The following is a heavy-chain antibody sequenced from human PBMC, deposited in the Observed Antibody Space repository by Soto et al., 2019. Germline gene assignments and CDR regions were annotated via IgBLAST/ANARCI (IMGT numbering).Heavy chain of an antibody. D-gene: IGHD4-17*01. CDR2: IYYSGST. J-gene: IGHJ4*02. V-gene: IGHV4-39*02. CDR1: GDSITSNSYF. CDR3: ARERRGDYGGTVFDY. Sequence: SETLSLTCTVSGDSITSNSYFWALIRQPPGKGLEWIGSIYYSGSTYHNPSLKSRVTISVDRSNNQFSLKLSSVTAADTAVYYCARERRGDYGGTVFDYWGQGTLVTVSS.